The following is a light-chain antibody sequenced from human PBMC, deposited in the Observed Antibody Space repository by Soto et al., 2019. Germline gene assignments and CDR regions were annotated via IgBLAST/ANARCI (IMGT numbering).Light chain of an antibody. V-gene: IGKV1-39*01. CDR2: AGS. CDR3: QKSYTIPWT. Sequence: DIQLTQSPSSLSASVGDRVTITCRASQPISSHLNWFQQKPGKAPRLLIYAGSRLLGGVPLRFSASESGTDSTLTISSLQPEDFATYFCQKSYTIPWTFGLGTKVDNK. J-gene: IGKJ1*01. CDR1: QPISSH.